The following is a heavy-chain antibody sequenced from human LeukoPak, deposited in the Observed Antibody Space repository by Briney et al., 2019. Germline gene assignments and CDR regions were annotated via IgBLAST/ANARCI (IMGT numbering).Heavy chain of an antibody. Sequence: SETLSLTCTVSGGSISSSVYYWGWIRQPPGKGLEWIGTKYYSGSTYYNPSLKSRVTISVDTSKNQFSLKLSSVTAADTAVYYCARGYYDSSGYYKRKQIYYYYMDVWGKGTTVTVSS. CDR3: ARGYYDSSGYYKRKQIYYYYMDV. J-gene: IGHJ6*03. CDR2: KYYSGST. CDR1: GGSISSSVYY. V-gene: IGHV4-39*01. D-gene: IGHD3-22*01.